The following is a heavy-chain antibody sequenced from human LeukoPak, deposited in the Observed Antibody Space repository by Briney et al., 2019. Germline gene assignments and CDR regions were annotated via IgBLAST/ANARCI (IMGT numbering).Heavy chain of an antibody. D-gene: IGHD3-3*01. CDR1: GYTFTGYY. CDR3: ARVPYYDFWSGYYT. Sequence: ASVKVSCKASGYTFTGYYMHWVRQAPGQGLEWMGRINPNSGGTNHAQKFQGRVTTTRDTSISTAYMELSRLRSDDTAVYYCARVPYYDFWSGYYTWGQGTLVTVSS. CDR2: INPNSGGT. J-gene: IGHJ5*02. V-gene: IGHV1-2*06.